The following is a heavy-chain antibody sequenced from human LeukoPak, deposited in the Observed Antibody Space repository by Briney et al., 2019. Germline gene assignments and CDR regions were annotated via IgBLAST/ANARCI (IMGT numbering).Heavy chain of an antibody. V-gene: IGHV3-7*04. D-gene: IGHD4-11*01. CDR3: ARGQQLFFF. CDR1: GFTFNNYW. CDR2: IKQDGSEG. Sequence: PGGSLRLSCAASGFTFNNYWMTWVRQAPGKGLEWVANIKQDGSEGYYVDSAKGRFTISRDNAKNSLYLQMNSLRAEDTAVYYCARGQQLFFFWGQGTLVTVSS. J-gene: IGHJ4*02.